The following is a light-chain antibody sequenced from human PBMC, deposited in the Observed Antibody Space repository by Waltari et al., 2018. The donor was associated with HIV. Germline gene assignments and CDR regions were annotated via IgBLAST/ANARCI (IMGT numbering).Light chain of an antibody. J-gene: IGLJ2*01. Sequence: QSALTQPASVSGSPGKSITISCTGTSSDVGSYNLVSWYQQHPGKAPKRMIYEVSKRPSWVSSRVSGSKSCNTASLTVSGLQADDEADYYCCSYAGTVVFGGGTKLTVL. V-gene: IGLV2-23*02. CDR3: CSYAGTVV. CDR2: EVS. CDR1: SSDVGSYNL.